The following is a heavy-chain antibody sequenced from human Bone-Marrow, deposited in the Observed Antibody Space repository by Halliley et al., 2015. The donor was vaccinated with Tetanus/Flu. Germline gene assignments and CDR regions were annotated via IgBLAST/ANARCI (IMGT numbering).Heavy chain of an antibody. D-gene: IGHD4-17*01. CDR1: GFTFTRYA. CDR2: ISASGGGT. J-gene: IGHJ5*02. Sequence: SLRLSCAASGFTFTRYAMSWVRQAPGKGLQWVSSISASGGGTYYADSVKGRFTISRDNSKNTMSLQMNSLRAEDTAVYYCARGPTVTARGNWFDPWGQGTLVIVSS. V-gene: IGHV3-23*01. CDR3: ARGPTVTARGNWFDP.